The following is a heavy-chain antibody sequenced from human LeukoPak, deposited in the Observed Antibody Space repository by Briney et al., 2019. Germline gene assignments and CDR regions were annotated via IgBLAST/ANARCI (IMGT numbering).Heavy chain of an antibody. J-gene: IGHJ3*02. Sequence: PGGSLRLSCAASGFTFSSYSMNWVRQAPGKGLEWVSSISSSSSYIYYADSVKGRFTISRDNAKNSLYLQMNSLRAEDTAVYYCARGASRIGWYSYDAFDIWGQGTMVTVSS. CDR3: ARGASRIGWYSYDAFDI. CDR2: ISSSSSYI. CDR1: GFTFSSYS. V-gene: IGHV3-21*01. D-gene: IGHD6-19*01.